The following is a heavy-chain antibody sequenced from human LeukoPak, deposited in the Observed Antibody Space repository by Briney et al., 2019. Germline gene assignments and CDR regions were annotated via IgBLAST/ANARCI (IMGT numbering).Heavy chain of an antibody. D-gene: IGHD4-23*01. CDR1: GYTFTTYY. V-gene: IGHV1-46*01. CDR2: INPNGGST. J-gene: IGHJ4*02. Sequence: GASVKVSCKASGYTFTTYYLHWVRQAPGQGLEWMGIINPNGGSTSYAQKFQGRVTMTRDTSTSTVYMELSSLRSEDTAVYYCARATVVPAADYWGQGTLVTVSS. CDR3: ARATVVPAADY.